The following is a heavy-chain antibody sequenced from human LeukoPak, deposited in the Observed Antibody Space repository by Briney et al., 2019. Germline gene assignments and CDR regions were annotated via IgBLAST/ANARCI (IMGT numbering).Heavy chain of an antibody. CDR1: GYTFTSYG. CDR3: SRYGSGSYYNEGWFDP. Sequence: ASVTVSCKASGYTFTSYGISWVRQAPGQGLEWMGWISAYNGNTNYAQKLQGRVTMTTDTSTSTAYMELRSLRSDDTAVYYCSRYGSGSYYNEGWFDPWGQGTLVTVSS. CDR2: ISAYNGNT. J-gene: IGHJ5*02. V-gene: IGHV1-18*04. D-gene: IGHD3-10*01.